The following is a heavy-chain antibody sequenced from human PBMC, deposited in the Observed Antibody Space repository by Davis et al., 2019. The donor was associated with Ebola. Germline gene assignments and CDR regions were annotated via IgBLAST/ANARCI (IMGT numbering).Heavy chain of an antibody. Sequence: GESLKISCAASGFTFSSYGMHWVRQALGKGLEWVAVIWYDGSNKYYADSVKGRFTISRDNSKNTLYLQMNSLRAEDTAVYYCARTVGLAGYFDYWGQGTLVTVSS. D-gene: IGHD4-23*01. J-gene: IGHJ4*02. CDR2: IWYDGSNK. V-gene: IGHV3-33*01. CDR1: GFTFSSYG. CDR3: ARTVGLAGYFDY.